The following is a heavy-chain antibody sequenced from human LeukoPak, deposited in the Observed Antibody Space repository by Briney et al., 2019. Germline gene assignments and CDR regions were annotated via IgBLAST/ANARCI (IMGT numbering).Heavy chain of an antibody. CDR1: GFTFSSYA. V-gene: IGHV3-30*04. J-gene: IGHJ4*02. CDR2: ISYDGSNK. Sequence: PGGSLRLSCAASGFTFSSYAMHWVRQAPGKGLEWVAVISYDGSNKYYADSVKGRFTISRDNSKNTLYLQMNSLRAEDTAVYYCARDPYPYGSGSQNDYWGQGTLVTVSS. CDR3: ARDPYPYGSGSQNDY. D-gene: IGHD3-10*01.